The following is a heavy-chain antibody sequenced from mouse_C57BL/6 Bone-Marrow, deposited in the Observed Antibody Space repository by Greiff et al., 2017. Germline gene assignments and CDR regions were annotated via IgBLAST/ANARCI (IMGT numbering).Heavy chain of an antibody. CDR2: ILPGSGST. CDR3: ARGLTPFAY. J-gene: IGHJ3*01. Sequence: VKLVESGAELMKPGASVKLSCKATGYTFTGYWIEWVRQRPGHGLEWIGEILPGSGSTNYNEKFKGKATFTADTYPNTAHMQLSSLTTEDSGIYYCARGLTPFAYGGQGSLVTVA. CDR1: GYTFTGYW. V-gene: IGHV1-9*01.